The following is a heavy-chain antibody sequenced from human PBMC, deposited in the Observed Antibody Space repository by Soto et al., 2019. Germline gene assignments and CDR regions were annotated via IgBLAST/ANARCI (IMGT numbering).Heavy chain of an antibody. CDR1: GFTFSSYS. CDR3: ARGPFQPSNGPYVSGRRYKSMDV. CDR2: ISSSSSYI. J-gene: IGHJ6*03. D-gene: IGHD3-10*01. Sequence: PGGSLRLSCAASGFTFSSYSMNWVRQAPGKGLEWVSSISSSSSYIYYADSVKGRFTISRDNAKNSLYLQMNSLRAEDTAVYYCARGPFQPSNGPYVSGRRYKSMDVWGKGTTVTVSS. V-gene: IGHV3-21*01.